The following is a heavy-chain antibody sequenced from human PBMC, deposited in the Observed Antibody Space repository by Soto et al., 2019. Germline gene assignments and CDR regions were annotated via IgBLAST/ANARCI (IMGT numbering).Heavy chain of an antibody. CDR3: ARVQDHDKEMDV. CDR1: GFTFSSYS. Sequence: GGSLRLSCAASGFTFSSYSMNWVRQAPGKGLEWVSSISSSSSYIYYADSVKGRFTISRDNAKNSLYLQMNSLRAEDTAVYYCARVQDHDKEMDVWGKGTTVTVSS. J-gene: IGHJ6*04. V-gene: IGHV3-21*01. CDR2: ISSSSSYI. D-gene: IGHD1-1*01.